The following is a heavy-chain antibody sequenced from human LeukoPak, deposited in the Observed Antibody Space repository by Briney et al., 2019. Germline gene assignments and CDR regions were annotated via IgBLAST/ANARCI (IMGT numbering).Heavy chain of an antibody. CDR2: IHPSTGNP. Sequence: ASVKVSCKASGYRFTNYAMNWVRQAPGQGLEWMGWIHPSTGNPACAQGFTGRFVFSLDTSVSTTYLHISSLKAEDTAVYFCARAFQSLGGLSLPDYWGQGTLVTVSS. CDR3: ARAFQSLGGLSLPDY. J-gene: IGHJ4*02. CDR1: GYRFTNYA. V-gene: IGHV7-4-1*02. D-gene: IGHD3-16*02.